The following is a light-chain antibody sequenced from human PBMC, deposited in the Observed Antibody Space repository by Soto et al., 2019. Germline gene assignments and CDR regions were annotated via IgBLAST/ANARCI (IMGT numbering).Light chain of an antibody. J-gene: IGKJ1*01. V-gene: IGKV1-5*03. CDR3: QQYGT. CDR1: QSISSW. CDR2: KAS. Sequence: DIQMTQSPSTLSASVGDRVTITCRASQSISSWWAWYQQKPGKAPKLLIYKASSLESGVPSRFSGSGSGTEFTLTISSLQPDDFATYYCQQYGTFGQGTKVEIK.